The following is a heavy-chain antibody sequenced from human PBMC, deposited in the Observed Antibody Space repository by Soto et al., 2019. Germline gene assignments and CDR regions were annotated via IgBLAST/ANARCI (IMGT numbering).Heavy chain of an antibody. V-gene: IGHV4-4*02. J-gene: IGHJ4*02. CDR3: ARTIAAAGIYFVFVY. CDR1: SGSISSSNW. CDR2: IYHSGST. Sequence: QVQLQESGPGLVKHSGTLSLTCAVSSGSISSSNWWSWVRQPPGKGLEWIGEIYHSGSTNYNPSLKSRVTRSVDKSKNQFSLKLSSVTAADTAVYYCARTIAAAGIYFVFVYWGQGTLVTVSS. D-gene: IGHD6-13*01.